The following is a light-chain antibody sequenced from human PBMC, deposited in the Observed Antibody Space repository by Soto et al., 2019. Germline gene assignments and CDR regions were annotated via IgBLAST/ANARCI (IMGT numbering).Light chain of an antibody. V-gene: IGKV3D-20*02. CDR3: LQDINYPWT. CDR1: LSVASNH. Sequence: LTQSPGPLSLSPGESAALSYRASLSVASNHLPWYRQKSGQTPRLLIYDASSRSTGIPDMISGSGSGTDFTLYISSLQPEDSATYYCLQDINYPWTFGHGAKVE. CDR2: DAS. J-gene: IGKJ1*01.